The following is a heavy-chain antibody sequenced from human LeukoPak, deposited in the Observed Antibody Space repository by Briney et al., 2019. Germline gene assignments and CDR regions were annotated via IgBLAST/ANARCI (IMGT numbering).Heavy chain of an antibody. Sequence: TLSLTCTVSGGSISSGGYYWSWIRQHPGKGLEWIGYIYYSGSTYYNPSLKSRVTISVDTSKNQFSLKLSSVTAADTAVYYCARVNYDFWSGYWIWGQGTLVTVSS. D-gene: IGHD3-3*01. V-gene: IGHV4-31*03. CDR3: ARVNYDFWSGYWI. J-gene: IGHJ4*02. CDR1: GGSISSGGYY. CDR2: IYYSGST.